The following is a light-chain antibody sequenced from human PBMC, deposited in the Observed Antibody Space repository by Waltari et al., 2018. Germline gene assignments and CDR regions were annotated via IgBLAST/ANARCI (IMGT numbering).Light chain of an antibody. CDR1: SSDVGSYNL. J-gene: IGLJ2*01. Sequence: QSALTQPASVSGSPGQSITVSCTGTSSDVGSYNLVSWYQQHPGKAPKLLIFEVSQLPSGISNPFSCSNSGNTSSLTFSGLQAEDGADYYCSSYAGNRSVVFGGGTKLTVL. V-gene: IGLV2-23*02. CDR2: EVS. CDR3: SSYAGNRSVV.